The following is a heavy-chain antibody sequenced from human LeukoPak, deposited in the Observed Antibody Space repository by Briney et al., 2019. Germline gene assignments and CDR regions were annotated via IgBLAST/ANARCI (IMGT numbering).Heavy chain of an antibody. Sequence: XGSLRLSCAASGFTFRSNWMNWVRQAPGKGLEWVAHVQPDGSAKIYADSVKGRFTISRDNAKDSVYLQMNSLRVEDTAVYYCARDFFGWSSLGHWGQGTLVTVSS. CDR1: GFTFRSNW. CDR2: VQPDGSAK. CDR3: ARDFFGWSSLGH. V-gene: IGHV3-7*01. J-gene: IGHJ1*01. D-gene: IGHD6-19*01.